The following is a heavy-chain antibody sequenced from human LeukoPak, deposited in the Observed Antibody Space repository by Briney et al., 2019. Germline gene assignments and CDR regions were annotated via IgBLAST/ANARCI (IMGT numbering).Heavy chain of an antibody. D-gene: IGHD3-22*01. Sequence: SETLSLTCTVSGGSISSSSYYWGWIRQPPGKGLEWIGSIYYSGSTYYNPSLKSRVTISVDTSKNQFSLKLSSVTAADTAVYYCARDDRLVYYDSINSGSPGWFDPWGQGTLVTVSS. J-gene: IGHJ5*02. V-gene: IGHV4-39*02. CDR2: IYYSGST. CDR1: GGSISSSSYY. CDR3: ARDDRLVYYDSINSGSPGWFDP.